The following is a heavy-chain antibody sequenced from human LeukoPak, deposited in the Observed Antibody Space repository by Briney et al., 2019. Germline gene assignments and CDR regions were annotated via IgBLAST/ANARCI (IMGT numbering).Heavy chain of an antibody. CDR3: AKDPTRYSGYDFDGWFDP. V-gene: IGHV3-23*01. CDR2: IRGSGGST. Sequence: PGGSLRLSCAASGFTFSSYAMSWVRQAPGKGLEWVSAIRGSGGSTYYADSVKGRFTISRDNSKNTLYLQMNSLRAEDTAVYYCAKDPTRYSGYDFDGWFDPWGQGTLVTVSS. J-gene: IGHJ5*02. D-gene: IGHD5-12*01. CDR1: GFTFSSYA.